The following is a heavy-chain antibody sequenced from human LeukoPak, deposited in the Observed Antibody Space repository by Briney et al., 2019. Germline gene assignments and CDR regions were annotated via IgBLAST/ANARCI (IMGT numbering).Heavy chain of an antibody. Sequence: GGSLRLSCAASGFTFSSYAMSWVRQAPGKGLEWVSAISGSGGSTYYADSVKGRFTISRDNSKNTLYLQMNSLRAEDTAVYYCARGQIVGATGLYYFDYWGQGTLVTVSS. CDR2: ISGSGGST. CDR3: ARGQIVGATGLYYFDY. D-gene: IGHD1-26*01. V-gene: IGHV3-23*01. J-gene: IGHJ4*02. CDR1: GFTFSSYA.